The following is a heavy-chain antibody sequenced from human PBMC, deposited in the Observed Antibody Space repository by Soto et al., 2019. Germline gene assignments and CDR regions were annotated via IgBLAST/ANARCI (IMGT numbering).Heavy chain of an antibody. CDR3: ARGYGLGGFDI. Sequence: QVQLQESGPGRVKPSETLSLTCTVSGGSISSYYWSWIRQPPGKGLEWIGYIYYSGSTNYNPPLNSRVTHALATSKNQCSLTLSPVTAADTAVNYWARGYGLGGFDICGPGTMVTVSS. CDR2: IYYSGST. CDR1: GGSISSYY. J-gene: IGHJ3*02. D-gene: IGHD4-17*01. V-gene: IGHV4-59*01.